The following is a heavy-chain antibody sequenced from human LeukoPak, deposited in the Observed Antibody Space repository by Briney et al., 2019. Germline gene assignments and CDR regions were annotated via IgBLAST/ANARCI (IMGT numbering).Heavy chain of an antibody. Sequence: SETLSLTCTASGYSISSGYYWGWIRQPPGKGLEWIGIYHSGSTYYNPSLKSRVTISVDTSRNQFSLKLSSVTAADTAVYYCARDFGGVVENVFDIWAKGKMVTVFS. J-gene: IGHJ3*02. CDR1: GYSISSGYY. CDR3: ARDFGGVVENVFDI. CDR2: YHSGST. V-gene: IGHV4-38-2*02. D-gene: IGHD3-16*01.